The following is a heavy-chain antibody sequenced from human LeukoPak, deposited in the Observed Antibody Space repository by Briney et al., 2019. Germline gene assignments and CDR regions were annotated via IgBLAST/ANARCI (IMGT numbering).Heavy chain of an antibody. CDR1: GFTFSSYG. D-gene: IGHD1-26*01. CDR3: AREKHSSTIVGAADAFDI. V-gene: IGHV3-33*01. Sequence: PGGSLRLSCAASGFTFSSYGMHWVRQAPGKGLEWVALIWYDGSNEDYADSVKGRFTISGDNSKNTLYLQMNSLRADDTAVYYCAREKHSSTIVGAADAFDIWGQGTMVTVSS. CDR2: IWYDGSNE. J-gene: IGHJ3*02.